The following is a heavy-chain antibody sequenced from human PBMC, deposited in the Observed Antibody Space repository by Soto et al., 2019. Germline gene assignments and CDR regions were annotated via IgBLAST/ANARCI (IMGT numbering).Heavy chain of an antibody. Sequence: PGESLKISCKGSGDSFTSYWISWVRQMPGKGLEWMGRIDPSDSYTNYSPSFQGHVTISADKSISTAYLQWSSLKASDTAMYYCARPSKYSSSWHHFDYWGQGTLVTVSS. D-gene: IGHD6-13*01. CDR2: IDPSDSYT. V-gene: IGHV5-10-1*01. CDR3: ARPSKYSSSWHHFDY. CDR1: GDSFTSYW. J-gene: IGHJ4*02.